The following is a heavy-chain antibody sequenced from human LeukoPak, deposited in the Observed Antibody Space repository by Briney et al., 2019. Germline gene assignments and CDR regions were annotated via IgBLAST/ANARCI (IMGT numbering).Heavy chain of an antibody. CDR1: GFIFGGYS. J-gene: IGHJ5*02. D-gene: IGHD6-19*01. CDR3: ARGPGSIAVAGTWFDP. Sequence: GGSLRLSCAASGFIFGGYSMTWVRQAPGRGLEWVSSISTTSTYIYYADSVKGRFTISRDNSKNTLYLQMNSLRAEDTAVYYCARGPGSIAVAGTWFDPWGQGTLVTVSS. CDR2: ISTTSTYI. V-gene: IGHV3-21*01.